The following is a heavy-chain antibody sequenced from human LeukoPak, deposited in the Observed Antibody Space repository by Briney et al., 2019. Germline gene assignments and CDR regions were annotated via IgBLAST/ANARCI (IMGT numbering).Heavy chain of an antibody. Sequence: SETLSLTCTVSGGALSSSTNYWGWIRQPPGKGLEWIGSIYYSRTTYYNPSLKSRVTMSVDTSKNQFSLQLNSVTAADTAVYYCARRGGGYSSSLSTHFDYWGQGTLVTVSS. CDR2: IYYSRTT. CDR3: ARRGGGYSSSLSTHFDY. D-gene: IGHD6-6*01. V-gene: IGHV4-39*01. J-gene: IGHJ4*02. CDR1: GGALSSSTNY.